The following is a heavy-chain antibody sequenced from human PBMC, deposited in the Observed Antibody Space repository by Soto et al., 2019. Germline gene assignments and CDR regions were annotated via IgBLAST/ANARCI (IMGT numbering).Heavy chain of an antibody. CDR3: ARERVYNWNYVVYYYGMDV. V-gene: IGHV1-18*01. Sequence: ASVKVSCKASGYTFTSYGISWVRQAPGQGLEWMGWISAYNGNTNYAQKLQGRVTMTTDTSTSTAYMELSSLRSEDTAVYYCARERVYNWNYVVYYYGMDVWGQGTTVTVSS. CDR1: GYTFTSYG. CDR2: ISAYNGNT. D-gene: IGHD1-7*01. J-gene: IGHJ6*02.